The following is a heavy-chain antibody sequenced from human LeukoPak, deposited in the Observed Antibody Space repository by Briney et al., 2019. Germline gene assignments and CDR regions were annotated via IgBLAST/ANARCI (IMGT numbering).Heavy chain of an antibody. CDR1: GFTVSSNS. CDR3: ARRAGAYSHPYDY. D-gene: IGHD4/OR15-4a*01. J-gene: IGHJ4*02. V-gene: IGHV3-53*01. Sequence: GGSLRLSCTVSGFTVSSNSMDWVRQAPAKGLEWVSFIYSDNTHYSDSVKGRFTISRDNSKNTLYLQMNSLRAEDTAVYYCARRAGAYSHPYDYWGQGTLVTVSS. CDR2: IYSDNT.